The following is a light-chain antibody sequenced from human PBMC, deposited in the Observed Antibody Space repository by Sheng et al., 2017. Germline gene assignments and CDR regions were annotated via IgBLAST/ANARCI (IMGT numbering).Light chain of an antibody. V-gene: IGKV3-15*01. CDR2: DAF. Sequence: EIVMTQSPVTLSVSPGEEATLSCRASQSVVSKVAWHQQKPGQPPRLLIYDAFIRATGIPARFSGSGSETEFTLTISSLQSEDSAVYYCQHYADWQWTFGQGTKVEIK. J-gene: IGKJ1*01. CDR3: QHYADWQWT. CDR1: QSVVSK.